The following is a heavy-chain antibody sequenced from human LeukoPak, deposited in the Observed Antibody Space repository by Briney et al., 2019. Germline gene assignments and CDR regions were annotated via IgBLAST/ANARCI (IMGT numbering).Heavy chain of an antibody. D-gene: IGHD4-17*01. CDR3: AKGIYTVTDYYFDY. J-gene: IGHJ4*02. V-gene: IGHV3-9*01. Sequence: PGGSLRLSCAASGFTFDDYAMHWVRQAPGKGLEWVSGISWNSGSIGYADSVKGRFTISRDNAKSSLYLQMNSLRAEDTALYYCAKGIYTVTDYYFDYWGQGTLVTVSS. CDR1: GFTFDDYA. CDR2: ISWNSGSI.